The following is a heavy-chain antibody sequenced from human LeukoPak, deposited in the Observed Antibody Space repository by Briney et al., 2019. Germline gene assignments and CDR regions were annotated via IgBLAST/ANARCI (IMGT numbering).Heavy chain of an antibody. V-gene: IGHV1-69*06. D-gene: IGHD3-3*01. Sequence: GSSVKVSCTASGGTFSSYAISWVRQAPGQGLEWMGGIIPIFGTANYAQKFQGRVTITADKSTSTAYMELSSLRSEDTAVYYCAREWSLELDYWGQGTLVTVSS. J-gene: IGHJ4*02. CDR3: AREWSLELDY. CDR1: GGTFSSYA. CDR2: IIPIFGTA.